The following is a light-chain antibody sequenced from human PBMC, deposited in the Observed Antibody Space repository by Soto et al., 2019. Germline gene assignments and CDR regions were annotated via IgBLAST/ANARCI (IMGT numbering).Light chain of an antibody. J-gene: IGLJ2*01. CDR2: DVN. CDR1: SSDFGGYNF. V-gene: IGLV2-8*01. CDR3: SSYAGSDNVV. Sequence: QSALTQPPSASGSPGQSVTISCTGTSSDFGGYNFVSWYQQHPGKAPKLIIYDVNKRPSGVPDRFSGSKSGNSASLTVSGLQTEDEADYYCSSYAGSDNVVFGGGTKVTVL.